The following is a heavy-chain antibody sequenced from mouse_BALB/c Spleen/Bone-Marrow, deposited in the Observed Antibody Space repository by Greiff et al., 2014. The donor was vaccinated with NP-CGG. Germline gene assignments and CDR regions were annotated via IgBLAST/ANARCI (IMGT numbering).Heavy chain of an antibody. CDR2: IWAGGST. CDR1: GFSLTNYG. D-gene: IGHD2-3*01. J-gene: IGHJ2*01. V-gene: IGHV2-9*02. CDR3: ARRGDGYYLDY. Sequence: QVQLKESGPGLVAPSQSLSITCTVSGFSLTNYGVHWVRQPPGEGLEWLGVIWAGGSTNYNSALMSRLSISKDNSKNQVFLKMNSLQTDDTAMYYCARRGDGYYLDYWGQGTTLTVSS.